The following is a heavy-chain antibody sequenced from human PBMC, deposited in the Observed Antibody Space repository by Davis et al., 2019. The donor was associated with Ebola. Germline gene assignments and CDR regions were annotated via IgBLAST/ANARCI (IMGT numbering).Heavy chain of an antibody. Sequence: AASVKVSCKASGYIFTDYFLHWVRQAPGQGLEWMGWINTNTGNPTYAQGFTGRFVFSLDTSVSTAYLQISSLKAEDTAVYYCTRGGALDPWGQGTLVTVSS. D-gene: IGHD1-26*01. CDR1: GYIFTDYF. V-gene: IGHV7-4-1*02. CDR2: INTNTGNP. CDR3: TRGGALDP. J-gene: IGHJ5*02.